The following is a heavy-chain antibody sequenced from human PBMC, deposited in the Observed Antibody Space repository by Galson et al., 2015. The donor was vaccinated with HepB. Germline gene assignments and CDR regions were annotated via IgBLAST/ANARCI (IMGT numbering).Heavy chain of an antibody. CDR1: GFSFTNYV. D-gene: IGHD6-19*01. J-gene: IGHJ3*02. V-gene: IGHV3-64D*06. Sequence: SLRLSCAASGFSFTNYVMHWVRQAPGKGLEYLSAISSNGVSTYSADSVKGRFTISRDNSKNTLYLQMSSLRPEDTAVYYCVKSKGSDWDDAFDIWGQGTMVTVSS. CDR2: ISSNGVST. CDR3: VKSKGSDWDDAFDI.